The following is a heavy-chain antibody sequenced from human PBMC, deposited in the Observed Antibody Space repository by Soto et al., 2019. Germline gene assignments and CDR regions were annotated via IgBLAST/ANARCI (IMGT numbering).Heavy chain of an antibody. J-gene: IGHJ4*02. CDR3: ARGIGPIPSFDY. CDR1: GGSISSGGYY. CDR2: IYCSGST. Sequence: SETLSLTCTVSGGSISSGGYYWSWIRQHPGKGLEWIGYIYCSGSTYYNPSLKSRVTISVDTSKNQFSLKLSSVTAADTAVYYCARGIGPIPSFDYWGQGTLVTVSS. D-gene: IGHD2-15*01. V-gene: IGHV4-31*03.